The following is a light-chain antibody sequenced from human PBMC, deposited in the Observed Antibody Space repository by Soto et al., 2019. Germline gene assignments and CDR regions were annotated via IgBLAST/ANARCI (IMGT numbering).Light chain of an antibody. CDR3: ETWDSNTRV. Sequence: QSVLTQSSSASASLGSSVKLTCTLSSGHSSYIIAWHQQQPGKAPRYLMKLEGSGSYNQGSGVPDRFSGSSSGADRYLTISNLQSEDEADYYCETWDSNTRVFGTGTKVTVL. CDR2: LEGSGSY. CDR1: SGHSSYI. V-gene: IGLV4-60*03. J-gene: IGLJ1*01.